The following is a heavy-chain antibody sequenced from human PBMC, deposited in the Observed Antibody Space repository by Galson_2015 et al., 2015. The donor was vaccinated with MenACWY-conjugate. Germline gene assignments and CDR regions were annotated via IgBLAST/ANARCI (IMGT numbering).Heavy chain of an antibody. Sequence: SLRLSCAASGFTFSTYGMSWVRQAPGKGLEWVSAITGSGDTTYYADSVKGRFTISRDNSKNTLYLQMNSLRAEETAVYYCATMNGYFEYWGQGPTVTVSS. CDR3: ATMNGYFEY. J-gene: IGHJ4*03. V-gene: IGHV3-23*01. CDR1: GFTFSTYG. CDR2: ITGSGDTT.